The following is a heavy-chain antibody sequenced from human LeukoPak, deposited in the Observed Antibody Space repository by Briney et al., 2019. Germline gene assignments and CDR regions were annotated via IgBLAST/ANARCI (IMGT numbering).Heavy chain of an antibody. J-gene: IGHJ6*03. Sequence: PSQTLSLTCTVSGASISSGSYYWSWIRQPAGKGLEWIGRIYTSGSTNYNPSLKTRVTISVDRSKNQFSLKVSSVTAADTAVYYCARARFGYYYDSGSYYYYYMDVWGKGTTVTIPS. CDR2: IYTSGST. CDR1: GASISSGSYY. D-gene: IGHD3-10*01. CDR3: ARARFGYYYDSGSYYYYYMDV. V-gene: IGHV4-61*02.